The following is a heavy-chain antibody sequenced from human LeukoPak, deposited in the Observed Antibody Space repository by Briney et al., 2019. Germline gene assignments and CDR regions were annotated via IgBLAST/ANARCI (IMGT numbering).Heavy chain of an antibody. CDR2: ISGSGGST. Sequence: GGSLRLSCAASGFTFSSYGMSWVRQAPGKGLEWVSAISGSGGSTYYADSVKGRFTISRDNSKNTLYLQMNSLRAEDTAVYYCAKDHYYGSGSAGGWGQGTLVTVSS. J-gene: IGHJ4*02. CDR1: GFTFSSYG. V-gene: IGHV3-23*01. CDR3: AKDHYYGSGSAGG. D-gene: IGHD3-10*01.